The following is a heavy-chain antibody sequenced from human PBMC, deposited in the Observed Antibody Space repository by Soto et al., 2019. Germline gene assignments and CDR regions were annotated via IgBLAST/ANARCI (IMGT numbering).Heavy chain of an antibody. CDR3: ARNPRYTWNYGGSWSPNWFDP. CDR1: GYTFTSYG. J-gene: IGHJ5*02. V-gene: IGHV1-18*01. D-gene: IGHD1-7*01. CDR2: ISAYNGNT. Sequence: GASVKVSCKASGYTFTSYGISWVRQAPGQGLVWMGWISAYNGNTNYAQKLQGRVTMTTDTPTTTAYVELRSLRSDDTAVYSCARNPRYTWNYGGSWSPNWFDPWGQGTLVTVSS.